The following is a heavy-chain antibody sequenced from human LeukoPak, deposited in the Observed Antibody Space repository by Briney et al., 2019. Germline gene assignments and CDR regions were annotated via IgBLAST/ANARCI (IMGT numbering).Heavy chain of an antibody. CDR3: AKDIELGYDYSRGLFDY. J-gene: IGHJ4*02. CDR1: GFTFSSYA. V-gene: IGHV3-23*01. Sequence: QPGGSLRLSCAASGFTFSSYAMSWVRQAPGKGLEWVSAISGSGGSTYYADSVRGRFTISRDNSKNTLYLQMSSLRAEDTAVYYCAKDIELGYDYSRGLFDYWGQGTLVTVSS. D-gene: IGHD5-12*01. CDR2: ISGSGGST.